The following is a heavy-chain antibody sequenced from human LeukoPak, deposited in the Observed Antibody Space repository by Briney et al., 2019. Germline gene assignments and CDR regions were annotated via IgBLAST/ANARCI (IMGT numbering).Heavy chain of an antibody. CDR2: INWNSGNI. Sequence: GGSLRLSCVASGFTFDDYAMHWARQTPGQGLEWVSGINWNSGNIGYADSVKGRFTISRDNAKNSLYLQMNSLRPDDTALYYCAKAITNSGYDYWGQGSLVTVSS. CDR3: AKAITNSGYDY. D-gene: IGHD5-12*01. J-gene: IGHJ4*02. V-gene: IGHV3-9*01. CDR1: GFTFDDYA.